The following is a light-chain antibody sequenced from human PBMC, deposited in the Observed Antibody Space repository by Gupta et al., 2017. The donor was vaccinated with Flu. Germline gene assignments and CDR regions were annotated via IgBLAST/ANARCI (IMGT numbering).Light chain of an antibody. CDR2: DAS. CDR1: QTIKFY. Sequence: EIVLTQSPATLSLSPGERATLSCRASQTIKFYLAWYQQKPGQAPRLLIYDASNRATGIPARFSGSGSGTDFTLTISSLAPEDFATYYCQQRADWPTFGQGTRLEIK. V-gene: IGKV3-11*01. CDR3: QQRADWPT. J-gene: IGKJ5*01.